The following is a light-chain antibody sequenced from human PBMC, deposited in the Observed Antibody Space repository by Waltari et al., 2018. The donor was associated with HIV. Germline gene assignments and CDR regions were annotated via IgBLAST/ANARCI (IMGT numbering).Light chain of an antibody. Sequence: EIVLTQSPGTLSSSPGARATLSCRASQTISSSYLAWYQQKPGQAPRLLIYGASSRATGIPDRFSGSESGTDCTLTISRLEPEDFAVYFCQQYGSSPYTFGQGTKLEIK. J-gene: IGKJ2*01. CDR3: QQYGSSPYT. CDR1: QTISSSY. CDR2: GAS. V-gene: IGKV3-20*01.